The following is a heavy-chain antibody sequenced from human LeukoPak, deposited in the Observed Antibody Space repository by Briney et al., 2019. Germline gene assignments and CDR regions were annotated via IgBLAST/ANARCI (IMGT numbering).Heavy chain of an antibody. D-gene: IGHD2-15*01. CDR1: GFTFSSYW. Sequence: GGSLRLSCAASGFTFSSYWMHWVRQAPGKGLEWVSGISWNSGSIGYADSVKGRFTISRDNAKNSLYLQMNSLRAEDTALYYCAKDMAPYCSGGSCYLNFDYWGQGTLVTVSS. V-gene: IGHV3-9*01. CDR2: ISWNSGSI. CDR3: AKDMAPYCSGGSCYLNFDY. J-gene: IGHJ4*02.